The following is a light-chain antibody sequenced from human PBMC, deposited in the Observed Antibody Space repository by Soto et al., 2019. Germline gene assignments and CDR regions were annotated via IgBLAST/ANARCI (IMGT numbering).Light chain of an antibody. CDR2: VVS. CDR1: QTISRN. Sequence: DIQLTQSPSSLSASVGDRVTITCRASQTISRNLNWYQQKPGEAPRLLMYVVSTLQGGVPSRFSGSESGTDYTLTISSVQPDDFATYYCQQSYSIPYTFGQGTKPEIK. CDR3: QQSYSIPYT. V-gene: IGKV1-39*01. J-gene: IGKJ2*01.